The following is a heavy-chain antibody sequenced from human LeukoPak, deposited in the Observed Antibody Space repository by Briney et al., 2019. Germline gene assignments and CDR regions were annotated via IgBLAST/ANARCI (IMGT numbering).Heavy chain of an antibody. J-gene: IGHJ4*02. Sequence: ASVKVSCKASGGTFSSYAISWVRQAPGQGLEWMGGIIPIFGTANYAQKFQGRGTITADESTSTAYMELSSLRSEDTAVYYCARSKDIVVVVAASFDYWGQGTLVTVSS. CDR2: IIPIFGTA. CDR3: ARSKDIVVVVAASFDY. D-gene: IGHD2-15*01. V-gene: IGHV1-69*13. CDR1: GGTFSSYA.